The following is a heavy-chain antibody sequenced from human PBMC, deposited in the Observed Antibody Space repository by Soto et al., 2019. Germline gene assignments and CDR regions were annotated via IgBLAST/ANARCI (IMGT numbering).Heavy chain of an antibody. Sequence: SVKVSCKASGYTFTSYAMHCVRQAPGQRLEWMGWINAGNGNTKYSQKFQGRVTITRDTSASTAYMELSSLRSEDTAVYYCARGIRAAMVPYYYLDYWGQGTLVNVSS. CDR2: INAGNGNT. CDR3: ARGIRAAMVPYYYLDY. V-gene: IGHV1-3*01. CDR1: GYTFTSYA. D-gene: IGHD5-18*01. J-gene: IGHJ4*02.